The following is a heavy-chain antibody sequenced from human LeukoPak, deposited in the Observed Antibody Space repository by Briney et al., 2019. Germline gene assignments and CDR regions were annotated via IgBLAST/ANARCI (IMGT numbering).Heavy chain of an antibody. CDR1: GGSISSYY. CDR3: ARENPKYYCSGGSCYRGGYYYGMDV. Sequence: NASETLSLTCTVSGGSISSYYWSWIRQPPGKGLEWIGYIYYSGSTNYNPSLKSRVTISVDTSKNQFSLKLSSVTAADTAVYYCARENPKYYCSGGSCYRGGYYYGMDVWGQGTTVTVSS. D-gene: IGHD2-15*01. V-gene: IGHV4-59*01. CDR2: IYYSGST. J-gene: IGHJ6*02.